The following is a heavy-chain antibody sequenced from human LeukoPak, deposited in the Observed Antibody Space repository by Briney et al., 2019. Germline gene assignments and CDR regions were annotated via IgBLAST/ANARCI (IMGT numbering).Heavy chain of an antibody. CDR2: IKQDGSEK. Sequence: PGGSLRLSCAASGFTFSSYWMSWVRQAPGKGLEWVANIKQDGSEKYYVDSVKGRFTISRDNAKNSLYLQMNSLRAEDTAVYYCARTLLWFGKRLLARFDYWGQGTLVTVSS. J-gene: IGHJ4*02. D-gene: IGHD3-10*01. CDR3: ARTLLWFGKRLLARFDY. V-gene: IGHV3-7*01. CDR1: GFTFSSYW.